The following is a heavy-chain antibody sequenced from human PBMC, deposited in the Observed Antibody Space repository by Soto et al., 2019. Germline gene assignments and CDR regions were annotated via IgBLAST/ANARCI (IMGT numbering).Heavy chain of an antibody. CDR3: ARDTYYCDSSGHRHFDY. CDR1: GGSISSGDYY. D-gene: IGHD3-22*01. CDR2: IYYSGST. V-gene: IGHV4-30-4*01. Sequence: SETLSLTCTVSGGSISSGDYYWSWIRQPPGKGLEWIGYIYYSGSTYYNPSLKSRVTISVDTSKNQFSLKLSSVTAADTAVYYCARDTYYCDSSGHRHFDYWGQGTLVTVSS. J-gene: IGHJ4*02.